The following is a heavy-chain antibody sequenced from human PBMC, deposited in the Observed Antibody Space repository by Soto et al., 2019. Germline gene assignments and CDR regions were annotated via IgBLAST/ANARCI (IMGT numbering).Heavy chain of an antibody. D-gene: IGHD2-2*01. CDR3: ARGQTLVVPAAPHYYYYYMDV. CDR1: GFTFSSYW. CDR2: IKQDGSEK. Sequence: GGSLRLSCAASGFTFSSYWMSWVRQAPGKGLEWVANIKQDGSEKYYVDSVKGRFTISRDNAKNSLYLQMNSLRAEDTAVYYCARGQTLVVPAAPHYYYYYMDVWGKGTTVTVSS. J-gene: IGHJ6*03. V-gene: IGHV3-7*01.